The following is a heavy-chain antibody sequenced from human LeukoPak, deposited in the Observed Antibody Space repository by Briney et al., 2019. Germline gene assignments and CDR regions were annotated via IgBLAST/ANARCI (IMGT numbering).Heavy chain of an antibody. CDR2: ISHSGST. Sequence: SETLSLTCTVSSYSISSVYYGGWIRQPPGKGLEWIATISHSGSTYYTPSLKSRLTISLDTSKNQFSLKLGSVTAADTAVYYCARVNAPVATFDYWGQGALVTVSS. J-gene: IGHJ4*02. CDR1: SYSISSVYY. D-gene: IGHD2-21*01. CDR3: ARVNAPVATFDY. V-gene: IGHV4-38-2*02.